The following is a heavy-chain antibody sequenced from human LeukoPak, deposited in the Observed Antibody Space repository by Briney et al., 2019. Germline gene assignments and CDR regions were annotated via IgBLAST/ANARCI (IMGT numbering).Heavy chain of an antibody. CDR2: ISYDGSNK. CDR3: ARGGLGVTTDY. CDR1: GFTFSSYA. V-gene: IGHV3-30-3*01. J-gene: IGHJ4*02. Sequence: PGGSLRLSCAASGFTFSSYAMHWVRQAPGKGLEWVAVISYDGSNKYYADSVKGRFTISRDNSKNTLYLQMNSLRAEDTAVYYCARGGLGVTTDYWGQGTLVTVSS. D-gene: IGHD2-21*02.